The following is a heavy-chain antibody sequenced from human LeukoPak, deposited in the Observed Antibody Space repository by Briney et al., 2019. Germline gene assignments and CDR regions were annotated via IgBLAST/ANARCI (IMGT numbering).Heavy chain of an antibody. V-gene: IGHV4-4*09. CDR1: GGAITSNP. CDR3: ARHTQYGDYNPYDV. CDR2: IHASGRA. D-gene: IGHD4-17*01. Sequence: SETLSLTCSVSGGAITSNPWGWTRQTPGKGLEWLGYIHASGRAGYNPSLESRVFLSVDTSRNQFSLRLPSVTAADTAIYYCARHTQYGDYNPYDVWGQGKMVTVSS. J-gene: IGHJ3*01.